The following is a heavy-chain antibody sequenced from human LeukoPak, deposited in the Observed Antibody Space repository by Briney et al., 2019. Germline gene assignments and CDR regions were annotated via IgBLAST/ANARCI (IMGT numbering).Heavy chain of an antibody. V-gene: IGHV1-24*01. J-gene: IGHJ3*02. D-gene: IGHD3-22*01. Sequence: ASVKVSCKVSGYTLTELYIHWVRQAPGKGLEWMGGFEPEDGETIYAQKFQGRVTMTGDTSTDTAYMELSSLRSEDTAVYYCATMYYSDSSGYYYDGRAFDIWGQGTMVTVSS. CDR2: FEPEDGET. CDR1: GYTLTELY. CDR3: ATMYYSDSSGYYYDGRAFDI.